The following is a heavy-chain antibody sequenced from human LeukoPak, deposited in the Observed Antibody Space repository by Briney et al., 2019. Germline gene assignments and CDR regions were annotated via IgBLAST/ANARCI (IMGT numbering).Heavy chain of an antibody. V-gene: IGHV4-59*01. J-gene: IGHJ4*02. D-gene: IGHD3-22*01. CDR2: IYYSGST. CDR1: GGSISSYY. CDR3: ARVSYKFFTTIFDY. Sequence: SETLSLTCTVSGGSISSYYWSWIRQPPGKGLEWIGYIYYSGSTDYNPSLKSRVTISVETSKNQFSLKLSSVTAADTAVYYCARVSYKFFTTIFDYWGQGTLVTVSS.